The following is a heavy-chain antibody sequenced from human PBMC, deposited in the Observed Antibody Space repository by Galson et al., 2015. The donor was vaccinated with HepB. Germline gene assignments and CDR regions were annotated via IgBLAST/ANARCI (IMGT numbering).Heavy chain of an antibody. D-gene: IGHD2-2*01. J-gene: IGHJ4*02. CDR2: IWYDGSNK. CDR1: GFTFSSYG. CDR3: ARACTSCLYGGFDY. Sequence: SLRLSCAASGFTFSSYGMHWVRQAPGKGLEWVAVIWYDGSNKYYADSVKGRFTISRDNSKNTLYLQMNSLRAEDTAVYYCARACTSCLYGGFDYWGQGTLVTVSS. V-gene: IGHV3-33*01.